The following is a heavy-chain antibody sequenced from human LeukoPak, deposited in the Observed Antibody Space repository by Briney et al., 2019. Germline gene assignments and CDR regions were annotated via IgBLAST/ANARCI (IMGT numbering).Heavy chain of an antibody. D-gene: IGHD3-10*01. CDR1: GGSISNYY. V-gene: IGHV4-59*08. CDR2: FYYSGTT. J-gene: IGHJ4*02. Sequence: SETLSLTCAVSGGSISNYYWSWIRQPPGKGLVWLGYFYYSGTTNYNPSLKSRVTISVDTSKNQFSLKLSSVSAADSAVYFCARVRSGSYLDFWGQGTLVTVSS. CDR3: ARVRSGSYLDF.